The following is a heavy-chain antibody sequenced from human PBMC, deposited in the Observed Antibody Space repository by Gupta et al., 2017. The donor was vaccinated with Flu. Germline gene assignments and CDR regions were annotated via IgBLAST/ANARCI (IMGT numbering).Heavy chain of an antibody. V-gene: IGHV4-34*01. CDR3: ARSIYSYRPFDF. CDR2: INHSGST. J-gene: IGHJ4*02. D-gene: IGHD3-16*02. Sequence: CVVSGGSVTNSFWNWIRQSPEKGREWIGEINHSGSTYYNPSLESRVNMSIDTSKNQFYLNLTSVTAADTAVYYCARSIYSYRPFDFWGQGALVTVSS. CDR1: GGSVTNSF.